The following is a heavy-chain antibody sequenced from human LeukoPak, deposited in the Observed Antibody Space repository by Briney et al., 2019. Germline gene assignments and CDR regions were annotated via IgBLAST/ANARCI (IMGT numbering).Heavy chain of an antibody. CDR3: ARLIVGATSTNFDY. CDR1: GGSISSSSYY. J-gene: IGHJ4*02. V-gene: IGHV4-39*01. Sequence: SETLSLTCTVSGGSISSSSYYWGWIRQPPGKGLEWIGSIYYSGSTYYNPSLKSRVTISVDTSKNQFSLKLSSVTAADTAVYYCARLIVGATSTNFDYWGQGTLVTVSS. CDR2: IYYSGST. D-gene: IGHD1-26*01.